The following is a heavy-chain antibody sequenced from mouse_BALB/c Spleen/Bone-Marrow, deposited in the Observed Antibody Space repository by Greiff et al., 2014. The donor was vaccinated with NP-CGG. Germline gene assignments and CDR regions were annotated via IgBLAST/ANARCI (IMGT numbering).Heavy chain of an antibody. V-gene: IGHV3-2*02. D-gene: IGHD2-4*01. CDR3: ARRDYDDYAMDY. Sequence: EVKLVESGPGLVKPSQSLSLTCTVTGYSITSDCAWNWIRQFPGNKLEWMGYISYSGSTSYNPSLKSRISITRDTSKNQFFLQLNSVTTEDTATYYCARRDYDDYAMDYWGQGTSVTVSS. CDR1: GYSITSDCA. CDR2: ISYSGST. J-gene: IGHJ4*01.